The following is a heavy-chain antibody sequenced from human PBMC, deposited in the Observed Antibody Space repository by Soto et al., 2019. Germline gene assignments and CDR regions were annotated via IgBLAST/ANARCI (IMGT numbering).Heavy chain of an antibody. CDR2: IYPGDSDT. CDR1: GYSFTSHW. J-gene: IGHJ3*02. Sequence: GESLKISCKGSGYSFTSHWIGWVRQMPGKGLEWMGIIYPGDSDTRYSPSFQGQVTISVDKSISTAYLHWSRLKAPDTAMYYCGGGMVGVNVQNLFDIWGQGTRVPVSS. D-gene: IGHD2-21*01. CDR3: GGGMVGVNVQNLFDI. V-gene: IGHV5-51*01.